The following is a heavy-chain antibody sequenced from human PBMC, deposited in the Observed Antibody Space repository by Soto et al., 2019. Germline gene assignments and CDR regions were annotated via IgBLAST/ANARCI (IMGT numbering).Heavy chain of an antibody. CDR2: ISGSGGST. CDR3: AKLRTNGVCCYGMDV. Sequence: PGGSLRLSCAASGFTFSSYAMSWVRQAPGKGLEWVSAISGSGGSTYYADSVKGRFTISRDNSKNTLYLQMNSLRAEDTAVYYCAKLRTNGVCCYGMDVWGQGTTVTVSS. V-gene: IGHV3-23*01. D-gene: IGHD2-8*01. CDR1: GFTFSSYA. J-gene: IGHJ6*02.